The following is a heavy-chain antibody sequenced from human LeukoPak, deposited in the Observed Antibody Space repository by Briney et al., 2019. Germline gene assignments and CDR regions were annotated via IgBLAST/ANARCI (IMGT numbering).Heavy chain of an antibody. V-gene: IGHV4-4*07. CDR1: GGSFSSSY. J-gene: IGHJ4*02. CDR2: IYTTGST. CDR3: ARDSGWYWYDY. Sequence: SETLSLTCTVSGGSFSSSYYNWIRQSAGKRLEWIGRIYTTGSTNYSPSFKSRVTMSVDTSKNQLSLRLSSVTAADTAVYYCARDSGWYWYDYWGQGTLVTVSS. D-gene: IGHD6-19*01.